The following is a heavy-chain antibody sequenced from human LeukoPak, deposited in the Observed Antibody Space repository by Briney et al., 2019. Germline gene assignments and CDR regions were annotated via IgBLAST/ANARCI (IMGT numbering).Heavy chain of an antibody. CDR3: ASQAAGSGSYYYYFDY. CDR2: IGSSGGDT. J-gene: IGHJ4*02. V-gene: IGHV3-23*01. CDR1: GFTFSNYA. Sequence: GGSLRLSCAASGFTFSNYAMSWVRQAPGKGLEWVSTIGSSGGDTYYADSVKGRFTISRDNSKNTLYLQMNSLRAEGTAVYFCASQAAGSGSYYYYFDYWGQGTLVTVSS. D-gene: IGHD1-26*01.